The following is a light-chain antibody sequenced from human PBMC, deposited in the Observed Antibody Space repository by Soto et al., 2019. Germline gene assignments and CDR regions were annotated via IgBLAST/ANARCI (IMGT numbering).Light chain of an antibody. CDR3: QQYDSYWAT. CDR1: QDISTW. Sequence: DIQMTQSPSTLSASVGDRVTITCRASQDISTWLAWYQQKPGKAPKLLIYRTTTLESGVPSRFAGSGSGTVFTLTISSLQSDDFATYYCQQYDSYWATFGQGTKVXV. V-gene: IGKV1-5*03. J-gene: IGKJ1*01. CDR2: RTT.